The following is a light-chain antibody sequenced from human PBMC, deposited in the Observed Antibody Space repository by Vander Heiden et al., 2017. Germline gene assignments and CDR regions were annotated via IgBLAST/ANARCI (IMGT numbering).Light chain of an antibody. CDR1: QRVSSSY. CDR2: GAS. Sequence: EIVLTPSPGTLSLSPGERATLSCRASQRVSSSYLAWYQQKPGQAPRLLIYGASSRATGIPDRFSGSGSGTDFTLTISRLEPEEFAVYYCQQYGSSPLTFGGGTKVEIK. CDR3: QQYGSSPLT. V-gene: IGKV3-20*01. J-gene: IGKJ4*01.